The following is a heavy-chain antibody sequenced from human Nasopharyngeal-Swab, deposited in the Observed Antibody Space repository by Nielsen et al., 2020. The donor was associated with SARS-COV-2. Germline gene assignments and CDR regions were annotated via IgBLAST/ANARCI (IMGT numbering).Heavy chain of an antibody. V-gene: IGHV3-21*05. Sequence: GESLKISCATSGFTFSPYTMTWFRQAPGKGLQWISYITSGNSVQYADSVKGRFTISIDNAKNTLYLQMNSLSAEDTAVYYCARDFDKTGDWGQGTLVTVSS. CDR2: ITSGNSV. D-gene: IGHD7-27*01. CDR3: ARDFDKTGD. CDR1: GFTFSPYT. J-gene: IGHJ4*01.